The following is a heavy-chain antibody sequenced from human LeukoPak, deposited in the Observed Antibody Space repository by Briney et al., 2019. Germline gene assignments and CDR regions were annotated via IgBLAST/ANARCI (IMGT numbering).Heavy chain of an antibody. V-gene: IGHV4-30-4*01. Sequence: PSETLSLTCTVSGGSLSSGDYYWRWIRQPPGKGLEWIGYIYYSGSTYYNPSLKSLVTISVDTSKNQFSLKLSSVTAADTAVYYCARVLGNYCSGGSCYPDWYFDLWGRGTLVTVSS. CDR1: GGSLSSGDYY. CDR2: IYYSGST. D-gene: IGHD2-15*01. J-gene: IGHJ2*01. CDR3: ARVLGNYCSGGSCYPDWYFDL.